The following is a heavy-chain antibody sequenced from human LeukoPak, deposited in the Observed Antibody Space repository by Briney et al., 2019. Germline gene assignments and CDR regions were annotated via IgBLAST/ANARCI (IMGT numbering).Heavy chain of an antibody. D-gene: IGHD2-2*02. CDR2: ISASGGST. Sequence: RGSLRLSCAASGFTFSSYAMTWVRQAPGKGLEWVSIISASGGSTYYADSVKGRFTISRDNSKNTLYLQMNSLRAEDTAVYYCARGDCSSTSCYKDYWGQGTLVTVSS. J-gene: IGHJ4*02. V-gene: IGHV3-23*01. CDR1: GFTFSSYA. CDR3: ARGDCSSTSCYKDY.